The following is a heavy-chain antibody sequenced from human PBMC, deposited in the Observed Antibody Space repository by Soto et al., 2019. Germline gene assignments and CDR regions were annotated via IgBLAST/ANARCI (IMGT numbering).Heavy chain of an antibody. Sequence: EESLKISCKGSGYSFTQYWIGWVRQIPGKGLERMAIIYPDESDTRYSPFFQGQVTISADKSISTADLQWSSLKASDTAMYYCVRMGFSGGGYLSYYYYGMDIWGQGTTVTVSS. D-gene: IGHD5-12*01. CDR1: GYSFTQYW. CDR2: IYPDESDT. V-gene: IGHV5-51*01. CDR3: VRMGFSGGGYLSYYYYGMDI. J-gene: IGHJ6*02.